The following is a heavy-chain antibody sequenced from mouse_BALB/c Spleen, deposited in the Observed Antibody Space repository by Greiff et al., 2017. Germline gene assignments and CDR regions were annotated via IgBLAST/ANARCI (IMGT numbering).Heavy chain of an antibody. V-gene: IGHV2-9*02. J-gene: IGHJ1*01. D-gene: IGHD1-1*01. CDR2: IWAGGST. CDR3: ARDYRGGSSHWYFDV. Sequence: QVQLQQSGPGLVAPSQSLSITCTVSGFSLTSYGVHWVRQPPGKGLEWLGVIWAGGSTNYNSALMSRLSISKDNSKSQVFLKMNSLQTDDTAMYYCARDYRGGSSHWYFDVWGAGTTVTVSS. CDR1: GFSLTSYG.